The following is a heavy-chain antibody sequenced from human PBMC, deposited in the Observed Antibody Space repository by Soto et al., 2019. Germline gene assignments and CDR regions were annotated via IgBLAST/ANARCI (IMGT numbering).Heavy chain of an antibody. CDR1: GYTFTSYA. V-gene: IGHV1-3*01. CDR2: INAGNGNT. CDR3: ARGGNWNYDYYYYYGMDV. Sequence: ASVKVSCKASGYTFTSYAMHWVRQAPGQRLEWIGWINAGNGNTKYSQKFQGRVTITRDTSASTAYMELSSLRSEDTAVYYCARGGNWNYDYYYYYGMDVWGQGTTVTVSS. D-gene: IGHD1-7*01. J-gene: IGHJ6*02.